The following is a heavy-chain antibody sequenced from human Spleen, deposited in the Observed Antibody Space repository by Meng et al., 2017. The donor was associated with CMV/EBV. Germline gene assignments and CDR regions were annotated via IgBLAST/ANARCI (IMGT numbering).Heavy chain of an antibody. CDR1: GFTFSNHA. CDR3: ARGRGGATTRYFDY. D-gene: IGHD1-26*01. V-gene: IGHV3-64*02. J-gene: IGHJ4*02. Sequence: GESLKISCAASGFTFSNHAMHWVRQAPGRGLECVSTISDDGGRTYYADSVKGRFTISRDNSKNTLYLQMGSLRAEDMAVYYCARGRGGATTRYFDYWGQGTLVTVSS. CDR2: ISDDGGRT.